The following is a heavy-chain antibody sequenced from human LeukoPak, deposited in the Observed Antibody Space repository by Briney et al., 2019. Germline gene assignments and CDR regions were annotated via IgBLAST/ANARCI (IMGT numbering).Heavy chain of an antibody. CDR1: GFTFSSYE. Sequence: GGSLRLSCAASGFTFSSYEMNWVCQAPGKGLEWVSYISSSGSTIYYADSVKGQFTISRDNAKNSLYLQMNSLRAEDTAVYYCARVPMVRGVTPWGAFDIWGQGTMVTVSS. D-gene: IGHD3-10*01. J-gene: IGHJ3*02. V-gene: IGHV3-48*03. CDR2: ISSSGSTI. CDR3: ARVPMVRGVTPWGAFDI.